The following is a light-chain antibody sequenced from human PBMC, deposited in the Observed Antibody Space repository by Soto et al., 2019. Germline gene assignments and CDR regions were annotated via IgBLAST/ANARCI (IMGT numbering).Light chain of an antibody. J-gene: IGLJ2*01. Sequence: QSVLTQPPSSSGTPGQRVTISCSGSSSNIGSNYVYWYQQLPGTAPKLLIYRNKQRPSGVPHRFSGSKPGNSASLAISGLRSGDEADYYCAAWDDSLSAVVFGGGTKLTVL. CDR3: AAWDDSLSAVV. CDR2: RNK. CDR1: SSNIGSNY. V-gene: IGLV1-47*01.